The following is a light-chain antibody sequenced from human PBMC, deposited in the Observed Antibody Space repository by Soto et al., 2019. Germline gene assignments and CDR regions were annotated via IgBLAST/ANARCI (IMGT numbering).Light chain of an antibody. Sequence: ALTQPASVSGTPGQSITISCTGSSSDVGGYNYVSWFQQHPGKPPKLLFYEVNKRTSGLSSRFSASKSGNTAALTISGLQAEDEADYYCASYAGGTVVFGGGTKLTVL. CDR2: EVN. V-gene: IGLV2-14*01. J-gene: IGLJ2*01. CDR1: SSDVGGYNY. CDR3: ASYAGGTVV.